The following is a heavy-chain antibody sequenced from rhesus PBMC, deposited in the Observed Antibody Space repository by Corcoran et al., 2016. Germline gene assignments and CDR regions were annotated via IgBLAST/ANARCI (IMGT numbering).Heavy chain of an antibody. Sequence: QVTLKESGPALVTPTQTLTLTCTFSGFSLSPSGLCINWIRQPPGKALKWLASVYWDDDKGYTKFLKSRLTISKDTSKNHVVQKMTNMDHVDTATYYCARRDVWNNGIIDYWGQGVLVTVSS. D-gene: IGHD1-20*01. J-gene: IGHJ4*01. CDR1: GFSLSPSGLC. V-gene: IGHV2S1*01. CDR2: VYWDDDK. CDR3: ARRDVWNNGIIDY.